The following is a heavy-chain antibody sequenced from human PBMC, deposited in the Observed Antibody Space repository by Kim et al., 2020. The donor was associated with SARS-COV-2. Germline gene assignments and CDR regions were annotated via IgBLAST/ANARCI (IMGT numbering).Heavy chain of an antibody. CDR1: GFTFSSYA. CDR3: ARSLETPYYDYVWGSYRYMCGLDS. J-gene: IGHJ5*01. V-gene: IGHV3-30-3*01. Sequence: GGSLRLSCAASGFTFSSYAMHWVRQAPGKGLEWVAVISYDGSNKYYADSVKGRFTISRDNSKNTLYLQMNSLRAEDTAVYYCARSLETPYYDYVWGSYRYMCGLDSWGQGTLVTVSS. CDR2: ISYDGSNK. D-gene: IGHD3-16*02.